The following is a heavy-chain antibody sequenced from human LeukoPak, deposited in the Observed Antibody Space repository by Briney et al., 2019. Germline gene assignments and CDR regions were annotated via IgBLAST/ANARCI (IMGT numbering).Heavy chain of an antibody. CDR2: IYPGDSDT. CDR3: ARVYNWNDGDYYYGMDV. D-gene: IGHD1-1*01. Sequence: GESPKTSCIGPGYSFTSYWSGCVRQMHGKSKEWMGIIYPGDSDTRYSPSFQGQVTISADKSISTAYLQWSSLKASDTAMYYCARVYNWNDGDYYYGMDVWGKGTTVTVSS. CDR1: GYSFTSYW. J-gene: IGHJ6*04. V-gene: IGHV5-51*01.